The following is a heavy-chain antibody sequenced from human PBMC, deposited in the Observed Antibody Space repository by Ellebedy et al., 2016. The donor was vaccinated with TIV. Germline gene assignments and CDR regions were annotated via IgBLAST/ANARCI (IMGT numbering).Heavy chain of an antibody. J-gene: IGHJ5*02. D-gene: IGHD3-9*01. CDR3: ARDDWGPAGP. Sequence: GESLKISCVTSGFTLRIYWLSWVRQAPGKGPEWVANTDHDGRVKFYVDSVEGRFNISRDNAKNSLYLQMNSLRADDTAVYYCARDDWGPAGPWGQGTLVTVSS. CDR2: TDHDGRVK. CDR1: GFTLRIYW. V-gene: IGHV3-7*03.